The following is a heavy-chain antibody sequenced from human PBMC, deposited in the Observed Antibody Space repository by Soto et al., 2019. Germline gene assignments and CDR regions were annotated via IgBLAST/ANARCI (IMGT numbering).Heavy chain of an antibody. CDR1: GGSISSGGYS. CDR3: AGGLGVARNY. V-gene: IGHV4-30-2*01. CDR2: IYHSGST. Sequence: QLQLQESGSGLVKPSQTLSLTCAVSGGSISSGGYSWSWIRQPPGKGLEWIGYIYHSGSTYYNPSLKSRVTISVDRSKNQFSLKLSSVTAADTAVYYCAGGLGVARNYWGQGTLVTVSS. J-gene: IGHJ4*02. D-gene: IGHD2-15*01.